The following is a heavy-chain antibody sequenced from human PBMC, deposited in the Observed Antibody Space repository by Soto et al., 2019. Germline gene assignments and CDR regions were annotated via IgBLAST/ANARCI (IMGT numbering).Heavy chain of an antibody. D-gene: IGHD3-10*01. CDR3: ARVPMVRGVIVVFPTTRNWFDP. V-gene: IGHV1-8*01. CDR1: GYTFTSYD. J-gene: IGHJ5*02. CDR2: MNPNSGNT. Sequence: ASVKVSCKASGYTFTSYDINWVRQATGQGREWMGWMNPNSGNTGYAQKFQGRVTMTRNTSISTAYMELSSLRSEDTAVYYCARVPMVRGVIVVFPTTRNWFDPWGQGTPVTVSA.